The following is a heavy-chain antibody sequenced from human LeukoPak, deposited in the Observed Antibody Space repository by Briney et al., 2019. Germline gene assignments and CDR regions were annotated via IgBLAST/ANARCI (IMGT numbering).Heavy chain of an antibody. CDR3: ARGARQLWFRSLLFDY. V-gene: IGHV3-48*04. Sequence: AGGSLRLSCAASGFTFSSYSMNWVRQAPGKGLEWVSYISSSSSTIYYADSVKGRFTISRANAKNSLYLQMNSLRAEDTAVYYCARGARQLWFRSLLFDYWGQGTLVTVSS. D-gene: IGHD5-18*01. J-gene: IGHJ4*02. CDR2: ISSSSSTI. CDR1: GFTFSSYS.